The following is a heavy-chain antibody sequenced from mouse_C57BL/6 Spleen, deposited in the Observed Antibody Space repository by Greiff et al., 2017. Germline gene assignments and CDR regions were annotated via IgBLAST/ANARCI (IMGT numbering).Heavy chain of an antibody. CDR1: GYTFTSYW. CDR2: IDPSDSYT. Sequence: VQLQQPGAELVRPGTSVKLSCKASGYTFTSYWMHWVKQRPGQGLEWVGVIDPSDSYTNYNQKFKGKDTLTVDTSSSTAYMQLSSLTSEYSAVCYCAREKRSGYYDNFDYWGQGTTLTVSS. J-gene: IGHJ2*01. V-gene: IGHV1-59*01. D-gene: IGHD2-4*01. CDR3: AREKRSGYYDNFDY.